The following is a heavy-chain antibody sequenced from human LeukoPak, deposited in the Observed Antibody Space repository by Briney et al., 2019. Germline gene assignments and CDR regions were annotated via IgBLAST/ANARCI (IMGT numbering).Heavy chain of an antibody. V-gene: IGHV3-30*02. CDR1: GFTFSSYA. J-gene: IGHJ4*02. CDR2: IRYDGGNK. CDR3: AKDFSSGYYFFGY. Sequence: GGSLRLSCAASGFTFSSYAMSWVRQAPGKGLEWVAFIRYDGGNKYYADSVKGRFTITRDNSKNTLYLQMNSLRAEDTAVYYCAKDFSSGYYFFGYWGQGTLVTVSP. D-gene: IGHD3-22*01.